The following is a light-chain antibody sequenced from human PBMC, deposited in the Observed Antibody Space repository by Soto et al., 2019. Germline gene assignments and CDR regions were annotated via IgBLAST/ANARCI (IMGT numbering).Light chain of an antibody. CDR2: AAS. CDR1: QGISSY. J-gene: IGKJ2*01. Sequence: DIQLTQSPSFLSVSVGDRVTITCRASQGISSYLAWYQQKPGKAPKLLIYAASTLQSGVPSRFSGSGSGTEFTLTISSLQPEDFATYYCHQHKSYPYTFGQGTRLEIK. CDR3: HQHKSYPYT. V-gene: IGKV1-9*01.